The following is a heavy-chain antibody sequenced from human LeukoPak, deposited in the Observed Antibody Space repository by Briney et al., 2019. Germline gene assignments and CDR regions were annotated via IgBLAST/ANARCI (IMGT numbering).Heavy chain of an antibody. V-gene: IGHV4-34*01. D-gene: IGHD3-22*01. CDR1: GGSFSGYY. CDR2: INHSGST. CDR3: PSAPETYSYDSWRPPHSYYFDY. Sequence: PSETLSLTCAVYGGSFSGYYWSWIRQPPGKGLEWIGEINHSGSTNYNPSLKSRVIISVDTSKNQFSLKLSPVTAADTAVYYCPSAPETYSYDSWRPPHSYYFDYWGQGTLVTVSS. J-gene: IGHJ4*02.